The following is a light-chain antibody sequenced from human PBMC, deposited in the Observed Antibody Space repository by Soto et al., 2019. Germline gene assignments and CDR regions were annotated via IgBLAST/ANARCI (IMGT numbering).Light chain of an antibody. CDR3: SSYTTSSTPLYV. CDR1: NSDVGAYKF. Sequence: QSVLTQPASVSGSPGQSITISCTGTNSDVGAYKFVSWYQQHPGKAPKLMIYEVSNRPSGVSNRFSGSKSGNTASLTISGLQTEDEADYYCSSYTTSSTPLYVFGTGTKLTVL. J-gene: IGLJ1*01. V-gene: IGLV2-14*01. CDR2: EVS.